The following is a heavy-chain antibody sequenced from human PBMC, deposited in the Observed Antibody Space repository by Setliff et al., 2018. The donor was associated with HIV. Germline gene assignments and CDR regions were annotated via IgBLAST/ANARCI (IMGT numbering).Heavy chain of an antibody. CDR3: ARDDYYYDSSGWGDYYHYYMDV. CDR1: GDPFSSYA. V-gene: IGHV1-69*13. CDR2: IIPIFGTA. D-gene: IGHD3-22*01. Sequence: SVKVSCKASGDPFSSYAINWVRQAPGQGLEWMGGIIPIFGTANYVQKFQGRVTITADESTSTAYMELSSLRSEDTAVYYCARDDYYYDSSGWGDYYHYYMDVWGKGTTVTVSS. J-gene: IGHJ6*03.